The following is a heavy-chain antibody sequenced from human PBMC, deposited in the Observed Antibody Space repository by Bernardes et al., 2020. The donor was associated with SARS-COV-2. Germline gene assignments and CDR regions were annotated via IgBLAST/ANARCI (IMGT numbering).Heavy chain of an antibody. CDR1: GYSISSGYY. V-gene: IGHV4-38-2*02. J-gene: IGHJ4*02. CDR2: IYHSGST. Sequence: SETLSLTCAVSGYSISSGYYWGWIRQPPGKGLEWIGSIYHSGSTYYNPSLKSRVTISVDTSKNQFSLKLSSVTAADTAVYYCARDPNSLSVWGQGTLVTVSS. CDR3: ARDPNSLSV. D-gene: IGHD1-1*01.